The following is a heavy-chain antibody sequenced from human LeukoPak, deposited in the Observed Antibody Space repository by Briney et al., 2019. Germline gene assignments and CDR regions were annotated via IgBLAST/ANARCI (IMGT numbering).Heavy chain of an antibody. CDR2: IYYSGST. CDR1: GDSITTTTYF. V-gene: IGHV4-39*01. Sequence: SETLSLTCTVSGDSITTTTYFWGWIRQPPGKGLEWIGSIYYSGSTYSSPSLKSRVTISVDTSKNQFSLKLNSVTAADTAVYHCARGSRYCSGGSCYPGVNWFDPWGQGTLVTVSS. D-gene: IGHD2-15*01. J-gene: IGHJ5*02. CDR3: ARGSRYCSGGSCYPGVNWFDP.